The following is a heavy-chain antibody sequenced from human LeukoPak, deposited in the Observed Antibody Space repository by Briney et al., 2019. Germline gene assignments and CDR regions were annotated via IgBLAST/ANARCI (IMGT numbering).Heavy chain of an antibody. D-gene: IGHD5-12*01. CDR2: IIPIFGTA. J-gene: IGHJ4*02. V-gene: IGHV1-69*06. CDR3: ARRGSGYDYVGDY. Sequence: GRSLRLSCAASGFTFSSYAISWVRQAPGQGLEWMGGIIPIFGTANYAHNFQGRVTITADKSTSTAYMELSSLRSEDTAVYYCARRGSGYDYVGDYWGQGTLVTVSS. CDR1: GFTFSSYA.